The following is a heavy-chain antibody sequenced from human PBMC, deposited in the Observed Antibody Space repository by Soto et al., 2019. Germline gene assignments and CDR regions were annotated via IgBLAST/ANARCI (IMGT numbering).Heavy chain of an antibody. CDR2: IYYSGST. V-gene: IGHV4-61*01. CDR3: ASRQADFDY. J-gene: IGHJ4*02. CDR1: GGSVSSGSYY. Sequence: QLQLQESGPGLVKPSETLSLTSTVSGGSVSSGSYYRSWIRQPPGKGLEWIGYIYYSGSTNYNPALKSRVTISVDTSKNQFSLKLSSVTAADTAVYYCASRQADFDYWGQGTLVTVSS.